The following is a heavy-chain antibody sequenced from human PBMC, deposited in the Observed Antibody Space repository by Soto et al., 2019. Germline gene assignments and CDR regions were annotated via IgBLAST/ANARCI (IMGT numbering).Heavy chain of an antibody. D-gene: IGHD3-3*02. V-gene: IGHV2-5*02. J-gene: IGHJ3*02. CDR1: GFSLTTRGVG. CDR3: AHAFGGTSWPNDAFDI. Sequence: SGPTLVNPTQTLTLTCTFSGFSLTTRGVGVGWIRQPPGKALEWLALIYWDDDEGYSPSLKTRLTITKDTSKNQVVLTMTNMDPVDTATYYCAHAFGGTSWPNDAFDIWGQGTVVTVSS. CDR2: IYWDDDE.